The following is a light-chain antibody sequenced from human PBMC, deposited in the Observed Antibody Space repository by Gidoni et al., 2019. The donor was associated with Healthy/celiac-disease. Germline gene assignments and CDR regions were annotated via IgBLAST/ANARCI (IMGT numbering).Light chain of an antibody. V-gene: IGKV1-39*01. CDR2: AAS. CDR3: QQSYSTLR. CDR1: QSISSY. Sequence: DIQMTQSPSSLSASVGDRFTITCRASQSISSYLNWYQQKPGKAPKLLIYAASSLQSGVPSRFSGSGSGTDFTLTISSLQPEDFATYYCQQSYSTLRFGQGTKVEIK. J-gene: IGKJ1*01.